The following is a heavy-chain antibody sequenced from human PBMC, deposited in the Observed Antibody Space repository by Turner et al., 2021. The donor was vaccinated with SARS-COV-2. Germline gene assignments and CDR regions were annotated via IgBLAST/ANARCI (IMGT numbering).Heavy chain of an antibody. CDR3: ARDYHFDY. CDR1: GFNFGSYT. V-gene: IGHV3-21*02. CDR2: ISSSSTYI. J-gene: IGHJ4*02. Sequence: EVQLVESGGGLVKPGGSLRLSCAASGFNFGSYTMNWVRQAPGKGLEWVSSISSSSTYIYYADSVKGRFTISRDNAKNSLYLQMNSLRAEDTAVYYCARDYHFDYWGQGTLVTVSS.